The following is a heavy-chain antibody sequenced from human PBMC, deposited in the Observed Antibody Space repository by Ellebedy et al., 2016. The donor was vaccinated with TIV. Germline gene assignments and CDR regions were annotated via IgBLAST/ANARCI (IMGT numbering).Heavy chain of an antibody. CDR1: GGTFSSYA. Sequence: ASVKVSXXASGGTFSSYAISWVRQAPGQGLEWMGWINPNSGGTNYAQKLQGRVTMTTDTSTSTAYMELRSLRSDDTAVYYCARDGIAVAVPFDYWGQGTLVTVSS. D-gene: IGHD6-19*01. CDR3: ARDGIAVAVPFDY. V-gene: IGHV1-18*01. J-gene: IGHJ4*02. CDR2: INPNSGGT.